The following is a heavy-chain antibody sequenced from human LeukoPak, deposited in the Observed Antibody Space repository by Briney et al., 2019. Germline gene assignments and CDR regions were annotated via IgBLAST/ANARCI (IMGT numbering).Heavy chain of an antibody. V-gene: IGHV1-2*02. CDR2: INANTGDT. Sequence: GASVKVSCKASGYMFNTFHVHWVRDAPGQGLEWMGWINANTGDTAYAQKFEGRVTMTRDTSIYTAYMELSSLRSEDTAMYYCAGAGWFGEDNWFDPWGQGTLVTVSS. J-gene: IGHJ5*02. D-gene: IGHD3-10*01. CDR3: AGAGWFGEDNWFDP. CDR1: GYMFNTFH.